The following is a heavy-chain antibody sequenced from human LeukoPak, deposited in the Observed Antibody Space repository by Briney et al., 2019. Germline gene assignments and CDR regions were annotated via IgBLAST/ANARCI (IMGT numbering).Heavy chain of an antibody. D-gene: IGHD3-3*01. CDR1: GFTFSSYA. J-gene: IGHJ6*02. Sequence: GGSLRLSCAASGFTFSSYAMSWVRQTPGKGLEWVSAISGSGGSTYYADSVKGRFTISRDNSKNTLFLQMNSLRAEDTAPYYCAKSVAIYFYCGLDVWGQGTTVAVSS. V-gene: IGHV3-23*01. CDR2: ISGSGGST. CDR3: AKSVAIYFYCGLDV.